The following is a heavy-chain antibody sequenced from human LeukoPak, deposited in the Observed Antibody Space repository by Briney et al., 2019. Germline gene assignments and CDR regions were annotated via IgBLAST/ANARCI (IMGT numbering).Heavy chain of an antibody. V-gene: IGHV3-23*01. CDR1: GFTFSTFA. D-gene: IGHD3-9*01. CDR2: ISGSGGST. J-gene: IGHJ4*02. CDR3: ARDFGYDILTDGYFDY. Sequence: GGSLRLSCAASGFTFSTFAMIWVRQAPGKGLEWVSAISGSGGSTYYADSVKGRFTISRDNSKNTLYLQMNSLRAEDTAVYYCARDFGYDILTDGYFDYWGQGTLVTVSS.